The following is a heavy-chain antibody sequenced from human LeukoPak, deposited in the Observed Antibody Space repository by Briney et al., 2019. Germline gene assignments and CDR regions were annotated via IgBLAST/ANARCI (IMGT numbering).Heavy chain of an antibody. Sequence: ASVKVSCKASGYTLTGHSMHWVRQAPGQGLEWMGWINTNTGNPTYAQGFTGRYVFSLDTSVSTAYLQISGLKADDTAVYYCGRDPRLGIRGYTYGYFDNWGQGTLVTVSS. CDR2: INTNTGNP. D-gene: IGHD5-18*01. CDR1: GYTLTGHS. CDR3: GRDPRLGIRGYTYGYFDN. V-gene: IGHV7-4-1*02. J-gene: IGHJ4*02.